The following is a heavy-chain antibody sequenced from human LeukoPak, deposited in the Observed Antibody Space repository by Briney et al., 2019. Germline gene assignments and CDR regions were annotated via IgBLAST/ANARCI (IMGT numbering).Heavy chain of an antibody. D-gene: IGHD5-12*01. CDR2: IKRKTDGGTT. CDR1: GFTFSNAW. V-gene: IGHV3-15*01. Sequence: GGSLRLSCAASGFTFSNAWMSWVRQAPGKGLEWVGRIKRKTDGGTTDYAAPVKGRFTISRDDSKNTLYLQMNSLKTEDTAVYYCTTGYSGYDFWGQGTLVTVSS. CDR3: TTGYSGYDF. J-gene: IGHJ4*02.